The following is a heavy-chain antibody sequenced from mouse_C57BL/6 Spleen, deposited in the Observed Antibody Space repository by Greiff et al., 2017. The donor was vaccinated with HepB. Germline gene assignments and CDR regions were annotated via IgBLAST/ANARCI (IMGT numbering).Heavy chain of an antibody. J-gene: IGHJ1*03. V-gene: IGHV5-9*01. CDR2: ISGGGGNT. Sequence: EVKLVESGGGLVKPGGSLKLSFAASGFTFSSYTMSWVRQTPEKRLEWVATISGGGGNTYYPDSGKGRFTISRDNAKNTLYLQMSSLRSEDTALYYCASHYGNHWYFDVWGTGTTVTVSS. CDR3: ASHYGNHWYFDV. D-gene: IGHD2-1*01. CDR1: GFTFSSYT.